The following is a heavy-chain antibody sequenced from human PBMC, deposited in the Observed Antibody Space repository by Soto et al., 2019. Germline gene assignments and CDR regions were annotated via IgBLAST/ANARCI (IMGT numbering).Heavy chain of an antibody. D-gene: IGHD2-8*01. CDR1: GFTFSSYG. V-gene: IGHV3-30*18. J-gene: IGHJ4*02. CDR3: AKGGDIVLMVYAIYFDY. CDR2: ISYDGSNK. Sequence: QVQLVESGGGVVQPGRSLRLSCAASGFTFSSYGMHWVRQAPGKGLEWVAVISYDGSNKYYADSVKGRFTISRGNSKNTLYLQMNSLRAEDTAVYYCAKGGDIVLMVYAIYFDYWGQGTLVTVSS.